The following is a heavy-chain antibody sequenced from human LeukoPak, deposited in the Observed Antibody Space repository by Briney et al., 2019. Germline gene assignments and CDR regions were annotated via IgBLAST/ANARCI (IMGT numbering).Heavy chain of an antibody. V-gene: IGHV3-21*01. CDR2: ISSSSSYI. D-gene: IGHD3-22*01. J-gene: IGHJ1*01. CDR3: ATGPLYYDSSGYSISASPEYFQH. Sequence: GGSLRLSCAASGFTFSSYSMNWVRQAPGKGLEWVSSISSSSSYIYYADSVKGRFTISRDNAKNSLYLQMNSLRAEDTAVYYCATGPLYYDSSGYSISASPEYFQHWGQGTLVTVSS. CDR1: GFTFSSYS.